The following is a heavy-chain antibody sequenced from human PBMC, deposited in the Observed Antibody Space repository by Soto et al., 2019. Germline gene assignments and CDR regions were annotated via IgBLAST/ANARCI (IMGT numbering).Heavy chain of an antibody. CDR3: AREWGVGATGAGFDY. CDR2: ISSSSSYI. J-gene: IGHJ4*02. CDR1: GFTFSRYS. V-gene: IGHV3-21*01. D-gene: IGHD1-26*01. Sequence: EVQLVESGGGLVKPGGSLRLSCAASGFTFSRYSMNWVRQAPGKGLEWISSISSSSSYIYYADSVKGRFTISRDNAKNSLYLQMNSLRAEDRAVYYCAREWGVGATGAGFDYWGQGTLVTVSS.